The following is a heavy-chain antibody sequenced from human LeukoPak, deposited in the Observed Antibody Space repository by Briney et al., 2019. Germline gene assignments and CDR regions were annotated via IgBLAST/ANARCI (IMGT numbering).Heavy chain of an antibody. CDR1: GFTFDDYA. D-gene: IGHD2-21*02. J-gene: IGHJ3*02. V-gene: IGHV3-9*01. CDR2: ISWNSGSI. Sequence: GGSLRLSCAASGFTFDDYAMHWVRQAPGKGLEWVSGISWNSGSIGYADSVKGRFTISRDNAKNSLYLQMNSLRAEDTALYYCAKDSSAVVTGAFDIWGQGTMVTVSS. CDR3: AKDSSAVVTGAFDI.